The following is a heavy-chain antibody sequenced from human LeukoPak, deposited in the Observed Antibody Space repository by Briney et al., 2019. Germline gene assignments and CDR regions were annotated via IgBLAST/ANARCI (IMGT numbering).Heavy chain of an antibody. D-gene: IGHD3-22*01. CDR3: ARENNYDSSGCSEGMDA. CDR1: GGSMSNSY. Sequence: PSETLSLTCTVSGGSMSNSYLTWVRQPAGKGLEWIGRMYVSGTTNYNPSLRSRVTMSIDSSKNQFSLRLSSVTAADTAVYYCARENNYDSSGCSEGMDAWGQGTTVTVS. V-gene: IGHV4-4*07. J-gene: IGHJ6*02. CDR2: MYVSGTT.